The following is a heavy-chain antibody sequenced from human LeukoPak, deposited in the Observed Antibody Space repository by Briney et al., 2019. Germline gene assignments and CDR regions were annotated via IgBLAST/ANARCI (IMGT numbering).Heavy chain of an antibody. D-gene: IGHD1-14*01. CDR2: ISYDGSNK. CDR3: ARSGISSPDY. CDR1: GFTFSTYS. J-gene: IGHJ4*02. Sequence: GGSLRLSCAASGFTFSTYSMTWVRQAPGKGLEWVAVISYDGSNKYYADSVKGRFTISRDNSKNTLYLQMNSLRAEDTAVYYCARSGISSPDYWGQGTLVTVSS. V-gene: IGHV3-30*03.